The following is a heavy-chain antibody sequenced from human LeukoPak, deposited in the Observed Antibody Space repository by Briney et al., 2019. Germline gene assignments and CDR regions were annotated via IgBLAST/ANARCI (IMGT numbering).Heavy chain of an antibody. D-gene: IGHD3-22*01. V-gene: IGHV3-53*01. CDR1: GFTVSNNY. CDR2: IFAGVGT. Sequence: PGGSLRLSCAASGFTVSNNYMTWVRQAPGKGLEWVSIIFAGVGTYYADSVRGRFTISRDNSKNTLYLQMNSLEAEDAAVYYCAKYYYDSSGLDYWGQGTLVTVSS. CDR3: AKYYYDSSGLDY. J-gene: IGHJ4*02.